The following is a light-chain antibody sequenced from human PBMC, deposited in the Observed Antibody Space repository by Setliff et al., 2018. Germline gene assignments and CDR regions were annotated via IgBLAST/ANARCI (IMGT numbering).Light chain of an antibody. J-gene: IGLJ1*01. Sequence: QSVLTQPASASGSPGQSITISCIGSSSDVGAYNYVSWYQHHPGKAPKLMIYDVSYRPSGVSNRFSASKSGDTASLTISGLQAEDEADYYCSSFTSSVTLVFGTGTKVTVL. CDR1: SSDVGAYNY. CDR3: SSFTSSVTLV. V-gene: IGLV2-14*01. CDR2: DVS.